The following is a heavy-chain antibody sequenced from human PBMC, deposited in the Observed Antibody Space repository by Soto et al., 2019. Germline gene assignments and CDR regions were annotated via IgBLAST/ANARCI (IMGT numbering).Heavy chain of an antibody. D-gene: IGHD2-15*01. CDR2: IWYDGGIK. CDR3: ATAQSGRWHEGYYFDN. CDR1: GFRLSTYG. Sequence: PGWSLRLSSVASGFRLSTYGRHWVPLVTRKGLQWVAVIWYDGGIKYYADSVRGRFTISRDNSKNTVYLQLNSLRVEDTAVYYCATAQSGRWHEGYYFDNWGQGTLVTVSS. J-gene: IGHJ4*02. V-gene: IGHV3-33*03.